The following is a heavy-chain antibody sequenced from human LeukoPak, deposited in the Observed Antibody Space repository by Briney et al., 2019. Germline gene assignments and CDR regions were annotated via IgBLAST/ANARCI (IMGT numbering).Heavy chain of an antibody. V-gene: IGHV4-38-2*02. Sequence: SETLSLTCTVSGYSISSGYYWGWIRQPPGKGLEWIGTIYHSGSTYYNPSLKSRVTISVDTSKNQFSLKLSSVTAADTAVYYCARDSGTTGEVKFDPWGQGTLVTVSS. CDR1: GYSISSGYY. D-gene: IGHD3-10*01. J-gene: IGHJ5*02. CDR2: IYHSGST. CDR3: ARDSGTTGEVKFDP.